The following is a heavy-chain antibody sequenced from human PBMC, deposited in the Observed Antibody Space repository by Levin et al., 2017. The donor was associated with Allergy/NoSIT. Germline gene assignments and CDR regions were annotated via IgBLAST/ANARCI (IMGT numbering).Heavy chain of an antibody. D-gene: IGHD6-19*01. CDR3: AKDVYGSGWYPLGNDAFEM. Sequence: GESLKISCAASGFTFSSYGMRWVRQAPGKGLEWVAVISADGRKKFYADSVKGRFTISRDNSKNTLDLQMNSLRAEDTSVYYCAKDVYGSGWYPLGNDAFEMCGQGTKVSVSS. CDR2: ISADGRKK. V-gene: IGHV3-30*18. J-gene: IGHJ3*02. CDR1: GFTFSSYG.